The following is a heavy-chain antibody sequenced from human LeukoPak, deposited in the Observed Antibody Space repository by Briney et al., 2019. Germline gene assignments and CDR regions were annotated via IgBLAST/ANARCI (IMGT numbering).Heavy chain of an antibody. CDR2: INPNSGGT. D-gene: IGHD2-2*01. CDR1: GYTFTGYY. CDR3: ARAMSLSVPAAIPYYYYGMDV. Sequence: ASVKVSCKAPGYTFTGYYMHWVRQAPGQGLEWMGWINPNSGGTNYAQKFQGRVTMTRDTSISTAYMELSRLRSDDTAVYYCARAMSLSVPAAIPYYYYGMDVWGQGTTVTVSS. V-gene: IGHV1-2*02. J-gene: IGHJ6*02.